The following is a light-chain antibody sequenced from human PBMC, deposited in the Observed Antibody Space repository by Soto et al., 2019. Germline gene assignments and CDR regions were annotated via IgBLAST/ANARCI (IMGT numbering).Light chain of an antibody. CDR3: SSYTSDSSYV. J-gene: IGLJ1*01. CDR1: SSDVGLCDY. Sequence: AVLAKPASVSGSPGQAIAISCTGTSSDVGLCDYVSWYQQHPGKAPQLMIYAVSNRPSGVSNRFSASKSGNTASLFISGLQAEDEADYYCSSYTSDSSYVSGSGTNVTVL. CDR2: AVS. V-gene: IGLV2-14*01.